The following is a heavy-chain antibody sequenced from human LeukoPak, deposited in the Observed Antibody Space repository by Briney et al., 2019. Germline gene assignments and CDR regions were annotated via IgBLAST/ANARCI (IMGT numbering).Heavy chain of an antibody. J-gene: IGHJ5*02. CDR2: LYIGGNT. V-gene: IGHV3-53*01. Sequence: GGSLRLSCAASGLTVNNNYMNWVRQAPGKGLEWVSALYIGGNTYYADSVRGRFTISRDNSRNTLYLQMISLRAEDTAVYYCAKQFVDVWGQGTLVTVSS. CDR1: GLTVNNNY. CDR3: AKQFVDV. D-gene: IGHD5-24*01.